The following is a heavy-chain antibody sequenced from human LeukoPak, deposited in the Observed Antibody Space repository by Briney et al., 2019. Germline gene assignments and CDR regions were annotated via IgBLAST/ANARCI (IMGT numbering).Heavy chain of an antibody. CDR1: GGSISSGSYY. J-gene: IGHJ4*02. D-gene: IGHD2-15*01. Sequence: SETLSLTCTVSGGSISSGSYYWSWIRQPAGKGLEWIGRIYTSGSTNYNPSLKSRVTISVDTSKNQFSLKLSSVTAADTAVYYCARVGYSSGGSCEIWGQGTLVTVSS. V-gene: IGHV4-61*02. CDR2: IYTSGST. CDR3: ARVGYSSGGSCEI.